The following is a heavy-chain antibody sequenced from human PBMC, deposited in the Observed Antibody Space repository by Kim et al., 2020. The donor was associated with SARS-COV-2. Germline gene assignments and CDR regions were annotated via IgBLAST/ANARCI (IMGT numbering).Heavy chain of an antibody. V-gene: IGHV4-39*01. D-gene: IGHD1-26*01. J-gene: IGHJ4*02. Sequence: YYSPSPTSRVTMAVGSSKSQFSLKLSSVTAADTAVYYCARHLQYDSGFDYWGQGTLVTVSS. CDR3: ARHLQYDSGFDY.